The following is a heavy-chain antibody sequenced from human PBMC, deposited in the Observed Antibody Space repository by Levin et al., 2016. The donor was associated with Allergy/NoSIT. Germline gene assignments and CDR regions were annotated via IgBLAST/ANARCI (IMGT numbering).Heavy chain of an antibody. CDR2: ISSSGSTI. D-gene: IGHD6-13*01. Sequence: VRQAPGKGLEWVSYISSSGSTIYYADSVKGRFTVSRDNAKNSLFLQMNSLRAEDTAVYYCARSYIAAAGTLAYWGQGTLVTVSS. CDR3: ARSYIAAAGTLAY. V-gene: IGHV3-48*03. J-gene: IGHJ4*02.